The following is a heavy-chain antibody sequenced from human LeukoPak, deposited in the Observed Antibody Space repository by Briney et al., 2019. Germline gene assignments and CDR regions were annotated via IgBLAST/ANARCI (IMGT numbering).Heavy chain of an antibody. D-gene: IGHD5-12*01. CDR2: ISASDGRT. V-gene: IGHV3-66*01. Sequence: GGSLRLSCAASGFTVSSNYMSWVRQAPGKGLEWVSGISASDGRTYYADSVKGRFTISRDNSKNTLYLQMNSLRAEDTAVYYCARGPSGYHNTGGQGTLVTVSS. CDR1: GFTVSSNY. CDR3: ARGPSGYHNT. J-gene: IGHJ4*02.